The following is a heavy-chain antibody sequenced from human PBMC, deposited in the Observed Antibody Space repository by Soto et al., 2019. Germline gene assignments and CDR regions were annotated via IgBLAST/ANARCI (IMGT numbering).Heavy chain of an antibody. V-gene: IGHV3-30-3*01. CDR2: ISYDGSNK. Sequence: GGSLRLSCAASGFTFSSYAMHWVRQAPGKGLEWVAVISYDGSNKYYADSVKGRFTISRDNSKNTLYLQMNSLRAEDTAVYYCARDRRGYYYDSSGSVGAFDIWGQGTMVTVSS. CDR3: ARDRRGYYYDSSGSVGAFDI. D-gene: IGHD3-22*01. J-gene: IGHJ3*02. CDR1: GFTFSSYA.